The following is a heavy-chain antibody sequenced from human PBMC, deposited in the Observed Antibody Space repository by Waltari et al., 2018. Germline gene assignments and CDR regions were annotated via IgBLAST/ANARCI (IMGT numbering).Heavy chain of an antibody. V-gene: IGHV1-2*02. Sequence: QVQLVQSGAEVKKPGASVKVSCRASGYTFTGYYMHWVRQDPGQGLEWMGWINPNSGGTNYAQKFQGRVTMTRDTSISTAYMELSRLRSDDTAVYYFARDRSSVWFGELSAFYIWGQGTMVTVSS. CDR1: GYTFTGYY. J-gene: IGHJ3*02. CDR3: ARDRSSVWFGELSAFYI. D-gene: IGHD3-10*01. CDR2: INPNSGGT.